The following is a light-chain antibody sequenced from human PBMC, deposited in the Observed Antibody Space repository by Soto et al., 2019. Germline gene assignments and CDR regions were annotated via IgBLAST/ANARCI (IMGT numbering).Light chain of an antibody. CDR2: AAS. V-gene: IGKV1-39*01. CDR1: QSISSY. J-gene: IGKJ4*01. Sequence: DIQMTQPPSSLSASVGDRVTITCRASQSISSYLNWYQQKPGKAPKLLIYAASTLQSGVPSRFSGSGSGTDFTLTISSLQPEDFATYYCQQVNGYPRDITFGGGTKVDIK. CDR3: QQVNGYPRDIT.